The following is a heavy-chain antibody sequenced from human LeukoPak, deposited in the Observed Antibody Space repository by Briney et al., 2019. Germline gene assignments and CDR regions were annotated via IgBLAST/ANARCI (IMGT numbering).Heavy chain of an antibody. CDR1: GFTFSDYY. CDR2: ISSSSSYT. Sequence: TPGRSLRLSCAASGFTFSDYYMSWIRQAPGKGLEWVSYISSSSSYTNYADSVKGRFTISRDNAKNSLYLQMNSLRAEDTAVYYCARDPKGDYPGYWGQGTLVTVSS. V-gene: IGHV3-11*05. J-gene: IGHJ4*02. CDR3: ARDPKGDYPGY. D-gene: IGHD4-17*01.